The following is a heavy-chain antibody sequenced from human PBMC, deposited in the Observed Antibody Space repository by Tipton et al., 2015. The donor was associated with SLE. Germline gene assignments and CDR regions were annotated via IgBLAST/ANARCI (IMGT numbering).Heavy chain of an antibody. V-gene: IGHV4-31*11. J-gene: IGHJ4*02. CDR2: IYYSGST. Sequence: TLSLTCAVSGYSISSGGYYWSWIRQHPGKGLEWIGYIYYSGSTYYNPPLQSRVTTSVDTSKNQFSLKLSSVTAADTAVYYCARGGNYYDSSGYYEDYWGQGTLVTVSS. CDR3: ARGGNYYDSSGYYEDY. D-gene: IGHD3-22*01. CDR1: GYSISSGGYY.